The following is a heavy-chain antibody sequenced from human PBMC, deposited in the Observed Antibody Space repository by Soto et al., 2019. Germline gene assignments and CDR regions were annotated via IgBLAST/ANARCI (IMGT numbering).Heavy chain of an antibody. CDR3: AKAPQGDITFFGVARPYYFDC. V-gene: IGHV3-23*01. Sequence: EVQLLESGGGLVQPGGSLRLSCAASGFTFSSYAMSWVRQAPGKGLEWVSAISGSGGSTYYADSVKGRLTISRDNSKNTLHLQMNSLRADDTAVYYCAKAPQGDITFFGVARPYYFDCWGQGTLVTVSS. CDR2: ISGSGGST. J-gene: IGHJ4*02. CDR1: GFTFSSYA. D-gene: IGHD3-3*01.